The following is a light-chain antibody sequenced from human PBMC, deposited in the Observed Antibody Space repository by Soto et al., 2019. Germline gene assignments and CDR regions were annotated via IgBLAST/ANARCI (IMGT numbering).Light chain of an antibody. J-gene: IGKJ1*01. CDR3: QQYNNWPRT. CDR2: GAS. CDR1: QSVSSN. V-gene: IGKV3-15*01. Sequence: EVVLTQSPATLSLSPGERATPSYRASQSVSSNLAWYQQKPGQATRLLIYGASTRATGIPARFNGSGSGTEFTLTINSLQSEDFAVYYCQQYNNWPRTFGQGTKVEIK.